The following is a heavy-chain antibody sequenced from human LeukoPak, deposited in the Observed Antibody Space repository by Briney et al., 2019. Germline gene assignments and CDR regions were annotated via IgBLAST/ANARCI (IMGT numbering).Heavy chain of an antibody. CDR3: ARDPIAVRYFDWLGMDV. CDR2: IKQDGSEK. J-gene: IGHJ6*02. Sequence: PGGSLRLSCAASGFTFSSYWMSWVRQAPGKGLEWVANIKQDGSEKYYVDSVKGRFTISRDNAKNSLYLQMNSLRAEDTAVYYCARDPIAVRYFDWLGMDVWGQGTTVTVSS. V-gene: IGHV3-7*01. D-gene: IGHD3-9*01. CDR1: GFTFSSYW.